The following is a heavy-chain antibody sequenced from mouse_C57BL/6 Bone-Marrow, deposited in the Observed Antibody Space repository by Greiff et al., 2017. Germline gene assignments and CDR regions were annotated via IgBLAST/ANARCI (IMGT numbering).Heavy chain of an antibody. D-gene: IGHD2-3*01. CDR3: ARMGWSVDD. CDR2: IDPSDSYT. CDR1: GYTFTSYW. J-gene: IGHJ2*01. Sequence: QVQLQQPGAELVKPGASVKLSCKASGYTFTSYWMQWVKQRPGQGLEWIGEIDPSDSYTNYNQKFKGKATLTVDTSSSTAYMQLSSLTSEDSAVYYCARMGWSVDDWGQGTTLAVSS. V-gene: IGHV1-50*01.